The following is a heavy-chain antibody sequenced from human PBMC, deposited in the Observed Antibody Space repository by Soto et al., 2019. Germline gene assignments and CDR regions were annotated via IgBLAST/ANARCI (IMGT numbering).Heavy chain of an antibody. CDR2: IIPIFGTA. D-gene: IGHD3-22*01. V-gene: IGHV1-69*13. CDR3: ARAPLSYYDSSGYYHRYKHFDY. CDR1: GGTFSSYA. J-gene: IGHJ4*02. Sequence: SVKVSCKASGGTFSSYAISWVRQAPGQGLEWMGGIIPIFGTANYAQKFQGRVTITADESTSTAYMELSSLRSEDTAVYYCARAPLSYYDSSGYYHRYKHFDYWGQGTLVTISS.